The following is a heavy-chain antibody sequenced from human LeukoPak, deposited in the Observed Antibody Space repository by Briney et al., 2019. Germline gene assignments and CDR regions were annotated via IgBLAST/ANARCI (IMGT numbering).Heavy chain of an antibody. CDR1: GGSISSYC. D-gene: IGHD2-8*01. J-gene: IGHJ5*02. V-gene: IGHV4-4*07. Sequence: PSETLSLTCTVSGGSISSYCWSWIRQPAGKGLEWIGRIYTSGSTNYNPSLKSRVTMSVDTSKNQFSLKLSSVTAADTAVYYCARAGLKGKRNWFDPWGQGTLVTVSS. CDR2: IYTSGST. CDR3: ARAGLKGKRNWFDP.